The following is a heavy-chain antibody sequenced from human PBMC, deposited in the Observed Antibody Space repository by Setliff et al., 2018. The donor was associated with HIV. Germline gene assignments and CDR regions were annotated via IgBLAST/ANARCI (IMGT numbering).Heavy chain of an antibody. D-gene: IGHD6-13*01. Sequence: GGSLRLSCTVSGLNFIDAWMSWVRQAPGKGLEWVGRIKTKTDGGTTDYAAPVKGRFTISRDDSENTLYLQMISLKTEDTAVYYCTKGPGKGSFMDHWGQGTLVTVSS. CDR3: TKGPGKGSFMDH. J-gene: IGHJ4*02. V-gene: IGHV3-15*01. CDR2: IKTKTDGGTT. CDR1: GLNFIDAW.